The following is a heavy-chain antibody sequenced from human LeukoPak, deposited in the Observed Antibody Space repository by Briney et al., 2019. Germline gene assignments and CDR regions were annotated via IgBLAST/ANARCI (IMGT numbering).Heavy chain of an antibody. Sequence: GGSLRLSCAASGFTFSSYAMHWVRQAPGKGLEWVAVISYDGSNKYYADSVKGRFTISRDNSKNTLYLQMNSLRAEDTTVYYCAREGRWIQLWFDYWGQGTLVTVSS. CDR2: ISYDGSNK. V-gene: IGHV3-30*04. J-gene: IGHJ4*02. CDR3: AREGRWIQLWFDY. D-gene: IGHD5-18*01. CDR1: GFTFSSYA.